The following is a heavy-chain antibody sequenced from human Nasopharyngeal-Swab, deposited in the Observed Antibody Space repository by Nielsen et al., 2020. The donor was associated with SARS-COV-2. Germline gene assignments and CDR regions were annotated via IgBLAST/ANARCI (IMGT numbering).Heavy chain of an antibody. Sequence: GESLKISCAASGFTFSSYAMHWVRQAPGKGLEWVAVISYDGSNKYYTDSVKGRFTISRDNSKNTLYLQMNSLRAEDTAVYYCARAVAGYYYMDVWGKRTTVTVSS. D-gene: IGHD6-19*01. J-gene: IGHJ6*03. CDR1: GFTFSSYA. V-gene: IGHV3-30-3*01. CDR2: ISYDGSNK. CDR3: ARAVAGYYYMDV.